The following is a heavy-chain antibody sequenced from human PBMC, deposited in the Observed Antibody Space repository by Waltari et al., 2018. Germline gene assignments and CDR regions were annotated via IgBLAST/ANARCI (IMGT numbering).Heavy chain of an antibody. CDR2: ISYSGSNK. V-gene: IGHV3-30-3*01. Sequence: QVQLVESGGGVVQPGRSLRLSCAASGFTFSSYTIHWVRQAPGKGLEWVAAISYSGSNKYYRDSVKGRFTVSRDNSKNTLYLLMNSLSAEDTAVYYCVREEVPYYFDHWGQGALVTVSS. J-gene: IGHJ4*02. CDR1: GFTFSSYT. CDR3: VREEVPYYFDH.